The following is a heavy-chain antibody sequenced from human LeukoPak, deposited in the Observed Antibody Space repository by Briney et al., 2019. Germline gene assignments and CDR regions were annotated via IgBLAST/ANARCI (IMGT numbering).Heavy chain of an antibody. CDR3: ARQFDSGSYYLFDY. J-gene: IGHJ4*02. V-gene: IGHV4-39*01. CDR1: GDSISSSNYY. D-gene: IGHD1-26*01. Sequence: SETLSLTCTVSGDSISSSNYYWGWTRQPPGKGLEWIGSVYYSGSPYYNPSLKSRVTISVDTSKNQFSLKLSSVTAADTAVYYCARQFDSGSYYLFDYWGQGTLVTVSS. CDR2: VYYSGSP.